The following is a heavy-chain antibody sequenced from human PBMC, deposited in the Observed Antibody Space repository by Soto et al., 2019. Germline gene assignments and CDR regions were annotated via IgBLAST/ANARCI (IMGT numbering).Heavy chain of an antibody. CDR1: GYTFTSYG. V-gene: IGHV1-18*01. Sequence: QVQLVQSGAEVKKPGASVKVSCKASGYTFTSYGISWVRQAPGQGLEWMGWISAYNGNTNYAQKLHGRVTMTTDTSTSTAYMELRSLRSDDTAVYYCARDLSPYGDYVGFDYWGQGTLVTVSS. D-gene: IGHD4-17*01. J-gene: IGHJ4*02. CDR3: ARDLSPYGDYVGFDY. CDR2: ISAYNGNT.